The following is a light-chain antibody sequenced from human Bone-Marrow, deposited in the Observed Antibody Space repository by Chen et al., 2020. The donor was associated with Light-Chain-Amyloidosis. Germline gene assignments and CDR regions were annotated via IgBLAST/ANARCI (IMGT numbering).Light chain of an antibody. V-gene: IGLV1-51*01. Sequence: QPVLTPPPSVSSAPGQKVTIPCSGSSSNIGNNYVSWYQQLPGTAPKLLIYYNNKRPSGIPDRFSGSKSGTSATLGITGLQTGDEADYYCGTWDSSLSAGVFGGGTKLTVL. J-gene: IGLJ3*02. CDR2: YNN. CDR3: GTWDSSLSAGV. CDR1: SSNIGNNY.